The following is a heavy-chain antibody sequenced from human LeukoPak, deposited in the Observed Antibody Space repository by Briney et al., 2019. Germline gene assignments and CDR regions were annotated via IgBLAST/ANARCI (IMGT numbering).Heavy chain of an antibody. Sequence: GGSLRLSCAASGFIFSPYTMNWVRQAPGKGLEWVSSISSDITYIFYADSEKGRFTVSRDNAKNSLYLQMSSLRAEDTAVYYCARDRGYYFDYWGQGILVTVSS. J-gene: IGHJ4*02. D-gene: IGHD5-24*01. CDR1: GFIFSPYT. CDR3: ARDRGYYFDY. CDR2: ISSDITYI. V-gene: IGHV3-21*06.